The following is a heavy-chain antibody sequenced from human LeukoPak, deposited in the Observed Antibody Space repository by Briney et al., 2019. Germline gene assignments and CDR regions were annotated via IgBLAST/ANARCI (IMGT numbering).Heavy chain of an antibody. CDR3: ARGIRLRRNYYYGMDV. CDR2: IYHSGST. CDR1: GGSISSGGFS. V-gene: IGHV4-30-2*01. J-gene: IGHJ6*02. D-gene: IGHD4-17*01. Sequence: SETLSLTCGVSGGSISSGGFSWSWIRQPPGKGLEWIGYIYHSGSTYYKPSLKSRVTISIDRSKNYSSLNLSSVTAADTAVYYCARGIRLRRNYYYGMDVWGQGTTVTVSS.